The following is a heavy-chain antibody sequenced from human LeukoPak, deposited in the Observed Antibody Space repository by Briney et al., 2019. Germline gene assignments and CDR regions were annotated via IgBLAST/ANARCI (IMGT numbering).Heavy chain of an antibody. CDR3: ARSDGYNYGDADY. D-gene: IGHD5-24*01. CDR1: GFTFDEYC. CDR2: INGNGGST. Sequence: GGSLRLSCAASGFTFDEYCMSWVRQAPGKGLEWVSGINGNGGSTSYADSVKGRFTISRDNAKNCLYLQMNSLRAEDTALYYCARSDGYNYGDADYWGQGTLVTVSS. J-gene: IGHJ4*02. V-gene: IGHV3-20*04.